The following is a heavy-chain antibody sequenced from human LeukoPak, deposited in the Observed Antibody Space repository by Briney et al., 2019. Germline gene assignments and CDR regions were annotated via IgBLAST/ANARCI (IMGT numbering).Heavy chain of an antibody. CDR3: ARTSSWYAGAGFDS. D-gene: IGHD6-13*01. CDR2: IYFSGTP. Sequence: PSETLSLTCTVSRGSIRTAEYYWAWVRQPPGEGLEWLGSIYFSGTPYFNPSLKSRVAVSIDTSKNQFSLKVTSVNASDTAVYFCARTSSWYAGAGFDSWGQGTLVTVSS. V-gene: IGHV4-39*01. CDR1: RGSIRTAEYY. J-gene: IGHJ5*01.